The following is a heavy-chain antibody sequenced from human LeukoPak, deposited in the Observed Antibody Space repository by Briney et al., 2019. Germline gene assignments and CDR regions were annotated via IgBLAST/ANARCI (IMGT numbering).Heavy chain of an antibody. CDR1: GLTFSNYA. J-gene: IGHJ4*02. CDR2: ISGSGGST. Sequence: GGSLRLSCAASGLTFSNYAMTWVRQAPGKGLEWVSGISGSGGSTYYADSVKGRFTISRDNSKNTLYLQMNSLRAEDTAVYYCAKDYHYYDSSGYFLFDYWGQGTLVTVSS. D-gene: IGHD3-22*01. CDR3: AKDYHYYDSSGYFLFDY. V-gene: IGHV3-23*01.